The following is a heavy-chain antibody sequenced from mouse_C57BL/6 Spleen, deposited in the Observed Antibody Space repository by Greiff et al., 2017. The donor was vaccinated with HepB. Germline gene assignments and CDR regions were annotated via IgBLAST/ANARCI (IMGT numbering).Heavy chain of an antibody. J-gene: IGHJ3*01. CDR2: IDPSDSYT. CDR3: ADLRGGFAY. Sequence: VQLQQPGAELVRPGTSVKLSCKASGYTFTSYWMHWVKQRPGQGLEWIGVIDPSDSYTNYNQKFKGKATLTVDTSSSTAYMQLSSLTSEDSAVYYCADLRGGFAYWGQGTLVTVSA. D-gene: IGHD1-1*01. V-gene: IGHV1-59*01. CDR1: GYTFTSYW.